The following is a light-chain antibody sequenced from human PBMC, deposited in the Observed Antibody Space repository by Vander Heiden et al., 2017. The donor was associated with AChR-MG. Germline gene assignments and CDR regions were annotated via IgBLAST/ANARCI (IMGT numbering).Light chain of an antibody. CDR1: QTISNY. CDR2: GAS. CDR3: QQTRSSPRT. V-gene: IGKV1-39*01. Sequence: DIQMTQSPSSLSAFVGDRVTITCRASQTISNYLNWYQQKPGKAPKVVIYGASNLESGVPSRFSGSVSGTEFTLTISSLQPEDLGTYYCQQTRSSPRTFGGGTKIEI. J-gene: IGKJ4*01.